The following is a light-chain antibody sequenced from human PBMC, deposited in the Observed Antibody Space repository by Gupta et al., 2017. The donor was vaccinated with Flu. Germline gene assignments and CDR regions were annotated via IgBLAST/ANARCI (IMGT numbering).Light chain of an antibody. J-gene: IGLJ1*01. CDR3: TSFSSSSPLV. CDR1: SRDVGTYNY. Sequence: ITTSGTGTSRDVGTYNYASWYQHHPGKAPELVIYDVTTRPAGVSNRFSGSKSGSTASLTISGLQAEDEADYYCTSFSSSSPLVFGSGTKVTVL. CDR2: DVT. V-gene: IGLV2-14*03.